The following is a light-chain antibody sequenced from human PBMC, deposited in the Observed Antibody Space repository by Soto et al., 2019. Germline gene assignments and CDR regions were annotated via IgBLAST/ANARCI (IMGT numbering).Light chain of an antibody. Sequence: DIQMTQSPSSLSASVGDRVTITCRASQDISNYLAWFQQQPGKAPRSLIYVASTLQSGVPSRFSGSGSATHFTLTISSLQPEDFATYFCQQYNTYPLTFGQGTKVDIK. CDR2: VAS. J-gene: IGKJ1*01. V-gene: IGKV1-16*01. CDR1: QDISNY. CDR3: QQYNTYPLT.